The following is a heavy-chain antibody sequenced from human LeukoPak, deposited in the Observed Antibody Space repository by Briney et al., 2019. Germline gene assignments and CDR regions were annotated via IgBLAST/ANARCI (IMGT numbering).Heavy chain of an antibody. J-gene: IGHJ3*02. Sequence: GGSLRLSCAASGFTFSSYSMNWVRQAPGKGLEWVSYISSSSSTIYYADSVKGRFTISRDNAKNSLHLQMNSLRAEDTAVYYCARSGRGGAFDIWGHGTMVTVSS. CDR3: ARSGRGGAFDI. D-gene: IGHD1-26*01. V-gene: IGHV3-48*01. CDR1: GFTFSSYS. CDR2: ISSSSSTI.